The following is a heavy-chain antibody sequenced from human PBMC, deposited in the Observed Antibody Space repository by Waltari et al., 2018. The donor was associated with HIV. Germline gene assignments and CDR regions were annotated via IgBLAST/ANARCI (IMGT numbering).Heavy chain of an antibody. CDR2: IYSGGST. D-gene: IGHD2-21*02. CDR1: GFSVSSNY. J-gene: IGHJ4*02. CDR3: ARGFGCGGDCYYFDY. V-gene: IGHV3-53*01. Sequence: EVQLVESVGGLIQPGGSLRLSCAASGFSVSSNYMSWVRRAPGKGLEWVSVIYSGGSTYYADSVKGRFTISRDNSKNTLYLQMNSLRAEDTAVYYCARGFGCGGDCYYFDYWGQGTLVTVSS.